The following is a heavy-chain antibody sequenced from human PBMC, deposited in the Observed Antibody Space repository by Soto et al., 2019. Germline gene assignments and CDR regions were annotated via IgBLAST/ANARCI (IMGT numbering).Heavy chain of an antibody. Sequence: EFHLLESGGGLVQPGGSLRLSCAAAGFTFSSYAMSWVRQAPGKGLEWVSDITSGGGTTHYADSVKGRFTISRDNSKNTLYLQMNSLRAEDTAVYYCAKHFGSSSEDYFDYWGQGTLVTVSS. D-gene: IGHD6-6*01. V-gene: IGHV3-23*01. CDR1: GFTFSSYA. CDR3: AKHFGSSSEDYFDY. CDR2: ITSGGGTT. J-gene: IGHJ4*02.